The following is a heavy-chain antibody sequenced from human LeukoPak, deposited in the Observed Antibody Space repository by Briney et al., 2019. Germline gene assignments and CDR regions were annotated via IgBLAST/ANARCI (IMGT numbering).Heavy chain of an antibody. D-gene: IGHD2-2*02. CDR2: ISGRGSTI. J-gene: IGHJ4*02. CDR1: GFTFSDYY. CDR3: ARDATYCSSTSCYIDC. V-gene: IGHV3-11*04. Sequence: GGSLRLSCAASGFTFSDYYMSWIRQAPGKGLEWVSYISGRGSTIYYADSVKGRFTISRDKAKNSLYLQMNSLRAEDTAVYYCARDATYCSSTSCYIDCWGQGTLVTVSS.